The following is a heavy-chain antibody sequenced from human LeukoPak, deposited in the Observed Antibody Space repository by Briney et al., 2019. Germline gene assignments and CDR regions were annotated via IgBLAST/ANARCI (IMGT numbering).Heavy chain of an antibody. J-gene: IGHJ3*02. CDR2: IYYSGST. Sequence: PSETLSLTCTVSGGSISSGDYYWSWIRQPPGKGLEWIGYIYYSGSTYYNPSLKSRVTISLDTSKNQFSLKLSSVTAADTAVYYCARDKDYYDPGGAFDIWGQGTMVTVSS. D-gene: IGHD3-22*01. CDR3: ARDKDYYDPGGAFDI. CDR1: GGSISSGDYY. V-gene: IGHV4-30-4*01.